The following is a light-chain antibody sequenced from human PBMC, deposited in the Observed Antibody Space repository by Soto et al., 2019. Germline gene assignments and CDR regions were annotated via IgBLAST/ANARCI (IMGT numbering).Light chain of an antibody. J-gene: IGKJ2*01. CDR1: QTISTY. Sequence: DIQMTQSPSSLSASVGDRVTITCRASQTISTYLNWYQQEPGKAPKLLIYAASSLQSGVPSRFSGSVSAKDFTLTISSLQPEDFAAYYCQQSHGIPYTFGQGTKLEIK. V-gene: IGKV1-39*01. CDR3: QQSHGIPYT. CDR2: AAS.